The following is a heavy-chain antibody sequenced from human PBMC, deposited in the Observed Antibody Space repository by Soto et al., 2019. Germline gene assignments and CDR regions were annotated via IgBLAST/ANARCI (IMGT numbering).Heavy chain of an antibody. CDR1: GYSFTSYW. V-gene: IGHV5-51*01. CDR3: ARGRIGTRRGLFDY. D-gene: IGHD1-1*01. J-gene: IGHJ4*02. Sequence: GESLKISCKGSGYSFTSYWIDWVRQMPGKGMEGVGIIFSGDSDTRYSPSLQGQVTISADKSISTASVQWRSLKASDTAMYYCARGRIGTRRGLFDYWGQGTLVTVSS. CDR2: IFSGDSDT.